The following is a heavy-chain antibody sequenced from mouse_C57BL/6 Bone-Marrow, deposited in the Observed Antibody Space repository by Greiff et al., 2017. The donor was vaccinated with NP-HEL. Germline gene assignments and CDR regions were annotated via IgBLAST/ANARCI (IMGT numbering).Heavy chain of an antibody. CDR2: IDPSDSYT. CDR1: GYTFTSYW. D-gene: IGHD3-3*01. CDR3: ARGDCDFDY. V-gene: IGHV1-59*01. J-gene: IGHJ2*01. Sequence: QVQLQQPGAELVRPGTSVKLSCKASGYTFTSYWMHWVKQRPGQGLEWIGVIDPSDSYTNYNQKFKGKATLTVDKSSSTAYMQLSSLTSEDSAVYYCARGDCDFDYWGQGTTLTVSS.